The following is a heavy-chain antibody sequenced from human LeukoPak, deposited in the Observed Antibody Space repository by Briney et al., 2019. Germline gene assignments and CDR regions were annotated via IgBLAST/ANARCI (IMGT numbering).Heavy chain of an antibody. CDR2: IYHSGST. Sequence: SETLSLTCTVSGYSISSGYYWGWIRQPPGKGLEWIGSIYHSGSTYYNPSLKSRVTISVDTSKNQFSLKLSSVTAADTAVYYCARGTPLYYSYMDVWGKGTTVTVSS. V-gene: IGHV4-38-2*02. CDR3: ARGTPLYYSYMDV. J-gene: IGHJ6*03. CDR1: GYSISSGYY. D-gene: IGHD1-14*01.